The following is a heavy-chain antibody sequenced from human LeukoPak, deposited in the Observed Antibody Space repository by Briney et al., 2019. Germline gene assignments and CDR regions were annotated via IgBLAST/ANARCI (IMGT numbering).Heavy chain of an antibody. V-gene: IGHV4-61*09. Sequence: TSQTLSLTCTVSGDSISSGSYYWSWIRQPAGKGLEWIGHIYTSGYTDYNPSLKSRVTISFDTSKNHFSLKLTSVTAADTAVYYCARGKYLGYCDGGSCYYFDYWGQGTLVSVSS. J-gene: IGHJ4*02. CDR1: GDSISSGSYY. CDR2: IYTSGYT. D-gene: IGHD2-15*01. CDR3: ARGKYLGYCDGGSCYYFDY.